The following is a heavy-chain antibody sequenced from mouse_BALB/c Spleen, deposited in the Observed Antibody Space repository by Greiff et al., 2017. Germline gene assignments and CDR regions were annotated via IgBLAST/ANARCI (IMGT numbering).Heavy chain of an antibody. J-gene: IGHJ1*01. Sequence: EVQLQQSGAELVKPGASVKLSCTASGFNIKDTYMHWVKQRPEQGLEWIGRIDPANGNTKYDPKFQGKATITADTSSNTAYLQLSSLTSEDTAVYYCATNYRSEGYFDVWGAGTTVTVSS. D-gene: IGHD2-14*01. CDR1: GFNIKDTY. CDR3: ATNYRSEGYFDV. V-gene: IGHV14-3*02. CDR2: IDPANGNT.